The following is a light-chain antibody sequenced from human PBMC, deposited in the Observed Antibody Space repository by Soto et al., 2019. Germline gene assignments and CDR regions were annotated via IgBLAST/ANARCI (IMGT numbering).Light chain of an antibody. CDR3: SSYTSSSTRV. J-gene: IGLJ1*01. CDR1: SSDVGDYNY. Sequence: QSALTQPASVSGSPGQSITISCTGTSSDVGDYNYVSWYQQHPGKAPKLVIFDVSDRPTGVSNRFSGSKSGNTASLTISGLQAEDEADYCCSSYTSSSTRVFGTGTKVTVL. V-gene: IGLV2-14*01. CDR2: DVS.